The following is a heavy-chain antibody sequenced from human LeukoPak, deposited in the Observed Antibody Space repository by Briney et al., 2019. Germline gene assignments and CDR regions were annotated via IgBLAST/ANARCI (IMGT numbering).Heavy chain of an antibody. Sequence: PGRSLRLSCAASGFTFDDYAMHWVRQAPGKGLEWVSGISGSSDTTYYADAVKGRFTISRDNSKNTLYLHMSSLRAEDTAVYYCAKSGTFFLYYFDYWGQGTLVTVSS. D-gene: IGHD1-26*01. CDR1: GFTFDDYA. CDR2: ISGSSDTT. J-gene: IGHJ4*02. CDR3: AKSGTFFLYYFDY. V-gene: IGHV3-23*01.